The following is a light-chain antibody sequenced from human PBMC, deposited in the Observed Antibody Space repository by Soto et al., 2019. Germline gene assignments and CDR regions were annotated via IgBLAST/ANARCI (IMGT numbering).Light chain of an antibody. CDR1: NSDVGGFNY. CDR3: SSYAGSILLHVI. J-gene: IGLJ2*01. CDR2: EVS. V-gene: IGLV2-14*01. Sequence: QSVLTQPASVSGSPGQSITISCTGTNSDVGGFNYVSWYQQHPGKAPKLLIYEVSNRPSGISLRFSGSKSGNTASLTISGLQAEDEADYYCSSYAGSILLHVIFGGGTTLTVL.